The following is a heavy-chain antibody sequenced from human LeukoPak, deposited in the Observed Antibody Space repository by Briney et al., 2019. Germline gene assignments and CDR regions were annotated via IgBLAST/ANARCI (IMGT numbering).Heavy chain of an antibody. CDR1: GFTFSSYS. J-gene: IGHJ4*02. CDR2: ISSSGYI. CDR3: ATSPGLGYSSSLTGVDY. D-gene: IGHD6-6*01. Sequence: NPGGSLRLSCAASGFTFSSYSMNWVRQAPGKGLEWVSSISSSGYIYYADSVKGRFTISRDNAKNSPYLQMNSLRAEDTAVYYCATSPGLGYSSSLTGVDYWGQGTLVTVSS. V-gene: IGHV3-21*01.